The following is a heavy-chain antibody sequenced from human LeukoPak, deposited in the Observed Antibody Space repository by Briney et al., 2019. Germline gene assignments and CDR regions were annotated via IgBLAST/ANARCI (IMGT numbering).Heavy chain of an antibody. V-gene: IGHV3-21*01. D-gene: IGHD4-17*01. CDR2: ISSSSYI. J-gene: IGHJ5*02. Sequence: GGSLRLSCAASGFTFSNYVMGWVRQAPGKGLEWVSSISSSSYIYYADSVKGRFTISRDNAKNSLYLQMNSLRAEDTAVYYCATDSHDYGASGQGTLVTVSS. CDR3: ATDSHDYGA. CDR1: GFTFSNYV.